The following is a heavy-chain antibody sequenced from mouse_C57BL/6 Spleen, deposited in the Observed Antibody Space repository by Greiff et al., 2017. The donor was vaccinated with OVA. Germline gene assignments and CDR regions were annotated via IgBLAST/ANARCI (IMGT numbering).Heavy chain of an antibody. CDR1: GYTFTDYE. D-gene: IGHD1-1*01. CDR2: IDPETGGT. V-gene: IGHV1-15*01. J-gene: IGHJ2*01. Sequence: VQLQQSGAELVRPGASVTLSCKASGYTFTDYEMHWVKQTPVHGLEWIGAIDPETGGTAYNQKFKGKAILTADKSSSTAYMGLRSLTSEDSAVYYGTRFYYYGSSGDYFDYWGQGTTLTVSS. CDR3: TRFYYYGSSGDYFDY.